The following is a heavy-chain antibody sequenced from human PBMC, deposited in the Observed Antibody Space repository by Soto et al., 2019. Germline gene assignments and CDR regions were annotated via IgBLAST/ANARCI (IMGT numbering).Heavy chain of an antibody. D-gene: IGHD5-18*01. J-gene: IGHJ4*02. Sequence: PSETLSLTCALYGGSFSGYYWSWIRQPPGKGLEWIGEINHSGSTNYNPSRKSRVTISVDTSKNQFSLKLSSVTAADTAVYYCARGGNAAMLRYFDYWGQGTLVTLAS. V-gene: IGHV4-34*01. CDR2: INHSGST. CDR3: ARGGNAAMLRYFDY. CDR1: GGSFSGYY.